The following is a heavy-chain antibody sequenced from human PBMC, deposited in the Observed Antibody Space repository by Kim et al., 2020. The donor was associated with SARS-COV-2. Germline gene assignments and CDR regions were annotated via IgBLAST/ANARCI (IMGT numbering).Heavy chain of an antibody. CDR2: IIPILGIA. D-gene: IGHD6-6*01. CDR3: ARGHSIAARYFDY. CDR1: GGTFSSYA. V-gene: IGHV1-69*04. Sequence: SVKVSCKASGGTFSSYAISWVRQAPGQGLEWMGRIIPILGIANYAQKFQGRVTITADKSTSTAYMELSSLRSEDTAVYYCARGHSIAARYFDYWGQGTLVTVSS. J-gene: IGHJ4*02.